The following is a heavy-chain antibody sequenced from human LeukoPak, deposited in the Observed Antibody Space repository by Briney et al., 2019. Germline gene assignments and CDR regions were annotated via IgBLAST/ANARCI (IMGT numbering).Heavy chain of an antibody. Sequence: GGSLRLSCAASGFTFSSYWMSWVRQAPGKGLEWVAFIRYDGSNKYSADSVKGRFTISRDNSKNTLYLQMNSLRAEDTAVYYCAKQFFSLMSGGGLYAFDIWGQGTMVTVSS. V-gene: IGHV3-30*02. CDR3: AKQFFSLMSGGGLYAFDI. CDR2: IRYDGSNK. D-gene: IGHD3-16*01. CDR1: GFTFSSYW. J-gene: IGHJ3*02.